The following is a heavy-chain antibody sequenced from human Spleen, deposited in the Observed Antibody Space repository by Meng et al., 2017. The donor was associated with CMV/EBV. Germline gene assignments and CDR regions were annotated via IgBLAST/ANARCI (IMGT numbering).Heavy chain of an antibody. D-gene: IGHD6-19*01. V-gene: IGHV1-18*01. CDR2: ISGYNGNT. CDR1: GYPFTPYA. Sequence: ASGYPFTPYAISWVRQAPGQGLEWMGWISGYNGNTDYAPRFQGRVTMTTDTSTSTAYMDLRSLRSDDTAVYYCARDTAAVAGIWFDPWGQGSLVTVSS. J-gene: IGHJ5*02. CDR3: ARDTAAVAGIWFDP.